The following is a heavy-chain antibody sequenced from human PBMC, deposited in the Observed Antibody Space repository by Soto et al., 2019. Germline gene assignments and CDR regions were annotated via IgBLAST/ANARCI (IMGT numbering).Heavy chain of an antibody. J-gene: IGHJ4*02. CDR3: ARQIAPAVFDY. CDR2: IHHSGST. D-gene: IGHD6-13*01. CDR1: GGSISSVNW. Sequence: QVQLQESGPGLVKPAGTLSLTCAVSGGSISSVNWWTWVRQPPGKGLQWIGQIHHSGSTTYNPSLSSRVTISVDKSRNQFYLRLTSVTAADAAVYFCARQIAPAVFDYWGQGTLVIVSS. V-gene: IGHV4-4*01.